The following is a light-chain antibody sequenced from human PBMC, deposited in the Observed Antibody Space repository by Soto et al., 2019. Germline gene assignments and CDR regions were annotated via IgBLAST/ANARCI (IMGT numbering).Light chain of an antibody. CDR2: NVN. CDR3: SSYTSSSTL. CDR1: SSDVGSYDY. V-gene: IGLV2-18*02. Sequence: QSALIQPPSVSGSPGQSVTISCTVTSSDVGSYDYVSWYQQHPGTVPKPMIYNVNTRPSGVPDRFSGSKSGNTASMTISGLQAEDEADYYCSSYTSSSTLFGTGTKVTVL. J-gene: IGLJ1*01.